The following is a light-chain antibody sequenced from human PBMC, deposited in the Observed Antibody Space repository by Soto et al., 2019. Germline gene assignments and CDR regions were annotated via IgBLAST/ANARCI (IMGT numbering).Light chain of an antibody. CDR2: SSN. CDR3: AAWDDSLSGFYV. CDR1: SSNIGSNS. V-gene: IGLV1-47*02. Sequence: QSVLTQPHSASGTPGQRVTISCSGSSSNIGSNSVHWFQQVPGTAPKPLIYSSNQRPSGVPERFSGSKSGTSASLAISGLRSEDEADYYCAAWDDSLSGFYVFGTGTKVTVL. J-gene: IGLJ1*01.